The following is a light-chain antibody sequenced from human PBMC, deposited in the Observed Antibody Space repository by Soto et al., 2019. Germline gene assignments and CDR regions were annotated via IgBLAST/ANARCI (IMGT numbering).Light chain of an antibody. CDR3: ASLTTTNFV. Sequence: ALTQPASVSGSPGQSITISCTGTSSDAGAYNFVSWYQHHPNKAPKLMISEVSNRPSGVSDRFSGSKSGNTASLTISGLQAEDEADYYCASLTTTNFVFGTGTKVTVL. CDR2: EVS. CDR1: SSDAGAYNF. J-gene: IGLJ1*01. V-gene: IGLV2-14*01.